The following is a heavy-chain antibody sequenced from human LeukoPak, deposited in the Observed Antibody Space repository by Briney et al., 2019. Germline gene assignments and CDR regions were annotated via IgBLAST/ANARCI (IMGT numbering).Heavy chain of an antibody. CDR3: ARARRITMIVVVEGDWFDP. CDR2: IIPIFGTA. V-gene: IGHV1-69*05. CDR1: GGTISSYA. D-gene: IGHD3-22*01. J-gene: IGHJ5*02. Sequence: SVKVSCKASGGTISSYAIGWVRQAPGQGLEWMGRIIPIFGTANYAQKFQGRVTITTDESTSTAYMELSSLRSEDTAVYYCARARRITMIVVVEGDWFDPWGQGTLVTVSS.